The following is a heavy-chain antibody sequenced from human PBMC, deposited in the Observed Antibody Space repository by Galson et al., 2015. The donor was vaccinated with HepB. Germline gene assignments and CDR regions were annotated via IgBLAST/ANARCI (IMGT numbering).Heavy chain of an antibody. V-gene: IGHV3-23*01. CDR2: ISGSGGST. Sequence: SLRLSCAASGFTFSSYAMSWVRQAPGKGLEWVSVISGSGGSTYYADSVKGRFTISRDNSKNTLYLQMNSLRAEDTAVYYCAKGNVDTAMVLPKTYYYYYGMDVWGQGTTVTVSS. D-gene: IGHD5-18*01. CDR1: GFTFSSYA. J-gene: IGHJ6*02. CDR3: AKGNVDTAMVLPKTYYYYYGMDV.